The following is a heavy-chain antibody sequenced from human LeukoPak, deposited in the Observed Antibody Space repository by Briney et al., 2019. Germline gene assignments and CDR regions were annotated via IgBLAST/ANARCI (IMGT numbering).Heavy chain of an antibody. CDR2: MNPNSGNT. CDR3: AREAMVRGVIIKAFDY. V-gene: IGHV1-8*01. Sequence: ASVKVSCKASGYTFTSYDVNWARQATGQGLEWMGWMNPNSGNTGYAQRFQGRVTMTRNTSISTAYMELSSLRSEDTAVYYCAREAMVRGVIIKAFDYWGQGALVTVSS. J-gene: IGHJ4*02. CDR1: GYTFTSYD. D-gene: IGHD3-10*01.